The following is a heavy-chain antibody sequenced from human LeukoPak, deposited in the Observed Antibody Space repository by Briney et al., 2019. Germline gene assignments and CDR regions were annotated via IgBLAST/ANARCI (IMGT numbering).Heavy chain of an antibody. J-gene: IGHJ4*02. CDR3: ARHQSYGSGTYYAPFDN. CDR2: IHYSGST. D-gene: IGHD3-10*01. V-gene: IGHV4-39*01. Sequence: SSETLSLTCTVSGGSVSSSSYYWGWIRQPPMKGLEWIGSIHYSGSTEYNLSLKSRVTISVDTSRNQFSLKLSSVTAADTAVYYCARHQSYGSGTYYAPFDNWGQGILVTVSS. CDR1: GGSVSSSSYY.